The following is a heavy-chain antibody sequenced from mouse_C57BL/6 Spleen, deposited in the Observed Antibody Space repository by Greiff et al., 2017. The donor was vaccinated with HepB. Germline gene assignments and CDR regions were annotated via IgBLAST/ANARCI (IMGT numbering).Heavy chain of an antibody. Sequence: QVQLQQPGAELVMPGASVKLSCKASGYTFTSYWMHWVKQRPGQGLEWIGEIDPSDSYTNYNQKFKGKSTLTVDKSSSTAYMQLSSLTSEDSAVYYCARDQYFDVWGTGTTVTVSS. CDR2: IDPSDSYT. V-gene: IGHV1-69*01. J-gene: IGHJ1*03. CDR3: ARDQYFDV. CDR1: GYTFTSYW.